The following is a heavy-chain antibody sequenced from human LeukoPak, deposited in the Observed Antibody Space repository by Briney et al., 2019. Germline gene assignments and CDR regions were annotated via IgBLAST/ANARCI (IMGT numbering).Heavy chain of an antibody. CDR1: GGSVSSSSYY. D-gene: IGHD2/OR15-2a*01. Sequence: PSETLSLTCTVSGGSVSSSSYYWGWIRQPPGKGLEWIGSIYYSGSTYYNPSLKSRVTISVDTSKNQFSLKLSSVTAADTAVYYCATLLGVGYYYYYYGMDVWGQGTTVTVSS. V-gene: IGHV4-39*01. J-gene: IGHJ6*02. CDR3: ATLLGVGYYYYYYGMDV. CDR2: IYYSGST.